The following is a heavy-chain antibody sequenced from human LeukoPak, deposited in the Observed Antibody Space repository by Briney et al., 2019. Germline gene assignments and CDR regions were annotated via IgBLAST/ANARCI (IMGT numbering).Heavy chain of an antibody. CDR2: IYYSGST. J-gene: IGHJ3*02. D-gene: IGHD6-19*01. V-gene: IGHV4-30-4*01. CDR1: GGSISSGDYY. CDR3: ARDSSGWYGGAFDI. Sequence: SQTLSLTCTVSGGSISSGDYYWSWIRQPPGKGLEWIVYIYYSGSTYYNPSLKSRVTISVDTSKNQFSLKLSSVTAADTAVYYCARDSSGWYGGAFDIWGQGTMVTVSS.